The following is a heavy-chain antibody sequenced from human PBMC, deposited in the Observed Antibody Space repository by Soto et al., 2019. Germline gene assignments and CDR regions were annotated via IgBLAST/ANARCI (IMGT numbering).Heavy chain of an antibody. CDR2: TIPMFATA. CDR1: GGSFSNYI. D-gene: IGHD6-19*01. J-gene: IGHJ4*02. V-gene: IGHV1-69*01. CDR3: ARGLFGQQWLVGFDT. Sequence: QVHLVQSGAEVKTPGSSVKVSCKASGGSFSNYIFAWVRQAPGQGLEWMGGTIPMFATAQYAQKLQGRVTITADESTSTVYMDLTSLTSDDTAVYYCARGLFGQQWLVGFDTWGQGTLVTVSS.